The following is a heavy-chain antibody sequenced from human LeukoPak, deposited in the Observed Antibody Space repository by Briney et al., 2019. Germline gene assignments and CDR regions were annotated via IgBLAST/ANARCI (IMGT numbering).Heavy chain of an antibody. CDR2: IYYSGST. Sequence: PSETLSLTCTVSGGSISNYYWSWIRQPPGKGLEWIGYIYYSGSTNYNPSLKSRVTISVDTSKNQFSLKLSSVTAADTAVYYCARGRNRNDYWGQGTLVTVSS. D-gene: IGHD1-14*01. CDR3: ARGRNRNDY. V-gene: IGHV4-59*01. CDR1: GGSISNYY. J-gene: IGHJ4*02.